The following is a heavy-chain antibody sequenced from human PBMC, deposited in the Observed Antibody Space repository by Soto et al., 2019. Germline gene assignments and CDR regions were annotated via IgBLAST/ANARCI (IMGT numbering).Heavy chain of an antibody. CDR1: GGSISTYY. Sequence: QVQLQESGPGLVKPSETLSLTCTVSGGSISTYYWSWIRQPPGKGLEWIGYIYYSGSTNYNPSLKSRVTRSLDTSKNQFSLKLRSVTAADTAVYYCARDQRSSCWYFVDYWGQGTLVTVSS. CDR2: IYYSGST. J-gene: IGHJ4*02. V-gene: IGHV4-59*01. D-gene: IGHD6-19*01. CDR3: ARDQRSSCWYFVDY.